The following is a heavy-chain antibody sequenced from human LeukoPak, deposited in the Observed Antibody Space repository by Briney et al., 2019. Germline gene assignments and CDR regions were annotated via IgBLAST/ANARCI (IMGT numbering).Heavy chain of an antibody. CDR3: VRGLYGLGWDY. CDR2: VSSDWGTT. CDR1: RFSLSSYN. Sequence: PGGSLRLSCSASRFSLSSYNMHWVRQAQGKGLEFVSGVSSDWGTTDYADSARDRFTISRDNSKNTLYLQMSSLRAEDTAIYYCVRGLYGLGWDYWGPGTLVTVSS. J-gene: IGHJ4*02. D-gene: IGHD3-10*01. V-gene: IGHV3-64D*06.